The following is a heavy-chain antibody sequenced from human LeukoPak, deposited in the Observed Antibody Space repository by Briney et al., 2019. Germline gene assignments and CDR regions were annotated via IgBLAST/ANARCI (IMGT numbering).Heavy chain of an antibody. V-gene: IGHV3-21*01. CDR3: ARGPSGYHNT. CDR1: GFTFSSYT. J-gene: IGHJ4*02. CDR2: ITSSSYYI. Sequence: GGSLRLSCAASGFTFSSYTMNWVRQAPGKGLEWVSSITSSSYYIYYADSVKGRFTISRHNAKNSLYLQLNSLRAEDTAVYYCARGPSGYHNTGGQGTLVTVSS. D-gene: IGHD5-12*01.